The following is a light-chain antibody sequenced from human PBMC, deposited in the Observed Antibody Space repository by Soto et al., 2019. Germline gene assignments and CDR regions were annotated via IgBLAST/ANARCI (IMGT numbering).Light chain of an antibody. CDR1: QGISRT. CDR3: QQHNNWPRT. Sequence: EIVMTQSPATPSVSPGERATISCRASQGISRTLAWYQQKPGQTPKLLIYGASTRATGVPARFSGGGSGTEFTLTISSLQSKDFAVYYCQQHNNWPRTFGQGTKVDIK. J-gene: IGKJ1*01. CDR2: GAS. V-gene: IGKV3-15*01.